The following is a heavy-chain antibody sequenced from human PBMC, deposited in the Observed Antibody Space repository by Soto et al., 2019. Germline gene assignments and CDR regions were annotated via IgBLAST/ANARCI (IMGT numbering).Heavy chain of an antibody. CDR3: AKAFYFDGSGFAFHI. D-gene: IGHD3-22*01. J-gene: IGHJ3*02. CDR2: ISGFGGHT. V-gene: IGHV3-23*01. Sequence: GGSLRLSCAASGFNFSGYAMTWVRQAPGKGLEWVSSISGFGGHTYYADSVKGRFTVSRDTSDTTSYLQMSGLRADDAGVYFCAKAFYFDGSGFAFHIWGQGTLVTVS. CDR1: GFNFSGYA.